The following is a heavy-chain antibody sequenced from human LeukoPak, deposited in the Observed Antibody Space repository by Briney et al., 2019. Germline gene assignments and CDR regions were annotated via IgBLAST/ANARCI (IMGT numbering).Heavy chain of an antibody. D-gene: IGHD3-10*01. V-gene: IGHV3-23*01. Sequence: GGSLRLSCAASGFTFSSYAMSWVRQAPGKGLEWISGINRSGGSTYYADSVKGRFTNSRDNSKNTLYLQMNSLRAEDTAVYYCAKDLSYIYGATKDYWGQGTLVTVSS. CDR3: AKDLSYIYGATKDY. CDR1: GFTFSSYA. CDR2: INRSGGST. J-gene: IGHJ4*02.